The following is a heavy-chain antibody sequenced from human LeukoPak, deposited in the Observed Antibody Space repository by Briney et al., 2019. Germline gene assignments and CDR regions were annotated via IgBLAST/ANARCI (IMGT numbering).Heavy chain of an antibody. CDR3: ARMEAAYYDSSGYYS. CDR2: ISSSSSYI. J-gene: IGHJ4*02. D-gene: IGHD3-22*01. CDR1: GFTFSSYS. Sequence: GGSLRPSCAASGFTFSSYSMNWVRQAPGKGLEWVSSISSSSSYIYYADSVKGRFTISRDNAKNSLYLQMNSLRAEDTAVYYCARMEAAYYDSSGYYSWGQGTLVTVSS. V-gene: IGHV3-21*01.